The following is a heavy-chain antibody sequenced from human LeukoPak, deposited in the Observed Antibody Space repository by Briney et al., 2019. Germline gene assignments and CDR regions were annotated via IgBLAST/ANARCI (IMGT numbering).Heavy chain of an antibody. D-gene: IGHD2-15*01. V-gene: IGHV5-51*01. CDR2: IYPGDSHT. Sequence: HGESLKISCKGSGYSFTNNWTGWVRQMPGKGLEWMGIIYPGDSHTRYSPSFQGQVTISADKSISTAYLQWSSLKASDTAMYYCASHPDGGYIEYWGQGTLVTVSS. CDR1: GYSFTNNW. CDR3: ASHPDGGYIEY. J-gene: IGHJ4*02.